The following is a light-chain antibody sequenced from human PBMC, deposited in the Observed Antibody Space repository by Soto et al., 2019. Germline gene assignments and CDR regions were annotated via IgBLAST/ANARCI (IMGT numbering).Light chain of an antibody. CDR1: QSLSSY. V-gene: IGKV3-11*01. CDR3: QQRSNWPLT. CDR2: DAS. Sequence: EIVLTQSPATLSLSPGERATLSCRASQSLSSYLAWYQQKPGQPPRLLIYDASNRATGIPARFSGSGSGTDFTLTINSLEPEDFAVYYCQQRSNWPLTFGGGTKVEIK. J-gene: IGKJ4*01.